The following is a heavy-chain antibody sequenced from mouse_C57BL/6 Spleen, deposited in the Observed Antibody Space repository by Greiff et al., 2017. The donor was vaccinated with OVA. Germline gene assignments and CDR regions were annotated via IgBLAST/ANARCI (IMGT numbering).Heavy chain of an antibody. CDR3: ARFPHYYGSSYGYFDY. CDR1: GFTFTDYY. V-gene: IGHV7-3*01. D-gene: IGHD1-1*01. CDR2: IRNKANGYTT. J-gene: IGHJ2*01. Sequence: EVKLMESGGGLVQPGGSLSLSCAASGFTFTDYYMSWVRQPPGKALEWLGFIRNKANGYTTEYSASVKGRFTISRDNSQSILYLQMNALRAEDSATYYCARFPHYYGSSYGYFDYWGQGTTLTVSS.